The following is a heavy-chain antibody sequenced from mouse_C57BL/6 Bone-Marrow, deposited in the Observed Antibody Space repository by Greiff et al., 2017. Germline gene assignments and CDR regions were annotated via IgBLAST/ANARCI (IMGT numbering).Heavy chain of an antibody. J-gene: IGHJ2*01. V-gene: IGHV14-4*01. CDR1: GFNIKDDY. CDR2: IDPENGDT. Sequence: EVQRVESGAELVRPGASVKLSCTASGFNIKDDYMHWVKQRPEQGLEWIGWIDPENGDTEYASKFQGKATITADTSSNTAYLQLSSLTSEDTAVYYCTTPYGSSLDYWGQGTTLTVSS. CDR3: TTPYGSSLDY. D-gene: IGHD1-1*01.